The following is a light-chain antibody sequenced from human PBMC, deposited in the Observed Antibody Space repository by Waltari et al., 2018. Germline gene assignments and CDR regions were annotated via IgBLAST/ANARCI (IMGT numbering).Light chain of an antibody. J-gene: IGLJ3*02. CDR1: LSNIGTHY. CDR2: LTR. Sequence: QSVLTQPPSASGTPGQSVTISCSGSLSNIGTHYVYWYQQLPGTAPKLLIYLTRQRPAGVPDRCSASKSGTSASLAISGLRFEDEGDYYCATRDEGPTVVFGGGTKVTVL. V-gene: IGLV1-47*01. CDR3: ATRDEGPTVV.